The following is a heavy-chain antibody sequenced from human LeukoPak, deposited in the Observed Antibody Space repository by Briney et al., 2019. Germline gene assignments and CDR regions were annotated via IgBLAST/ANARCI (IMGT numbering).Heavy chain of an antibody. J-gene: IGHJ6*03. CDR2: ISAYNGNA. V-gene: IGHV1-18*01. Sequence: ASVKVSCKASGYSFTSYGISRVRQAPGQGLEWMGWISAYNGNANYAQKLQGRVTMTTDTSTSTAYMELRSLRSDDTAVYYCARVLNRSTMIVVVNPYYYYMDVWGKGTTVTVSS. D-gene: IGHD3-22*01. CDR1: GYSFTSYG. CDR3: ARVLNRSTMIVVVNPYYYYMDV.